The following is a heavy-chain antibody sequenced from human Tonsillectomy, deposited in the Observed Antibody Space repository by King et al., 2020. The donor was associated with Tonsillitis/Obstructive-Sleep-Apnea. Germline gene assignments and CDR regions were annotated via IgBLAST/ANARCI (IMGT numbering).Heavy chain of an antibody. V-gene: IGHV4-59*01. J-gene: IGHJ5*02. CDR3: ARVGTLGYCSGGSCYLNWFDP. Sequence: VQLQESGPGLVKPSETLSLTCTVSGGSISSYYWSWIQQPPGKGLEWMGYIYYSGSTNYNPSPNSRVTISVDTSKNQFSLKLSSVTAADTAVYYCARVGTLGYCSGGSCYLNWFDPWGQGTLVTVSS. D-gene: IGHD2-15*01. CDR1: GGSISSYY. CDR2: IYYSGST.